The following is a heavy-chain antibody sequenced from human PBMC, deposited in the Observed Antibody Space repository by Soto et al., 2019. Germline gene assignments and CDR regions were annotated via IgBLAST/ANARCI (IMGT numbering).Heavy chain of an antibody. J-gene: IGHJ4*02. D-gene: IGHD2-15*01. CDR2: IIPIFGTA. CDR3: GRAGCSRGGRCYTIDY. Sequence: QVQLVQSGAEVKKPGSSVKVSCKASGGTFSSYAISWVRQAPGQGLEWMGGIIPIFGTANYAQKFQGRVTITADESTSTAYMELSRLRSEDKAVYYCGRAGCSRGGRCYTIDYWGPGTLVTVSS. CDR1: GGTFSSYA. V-gene: IGHV1-69*01.